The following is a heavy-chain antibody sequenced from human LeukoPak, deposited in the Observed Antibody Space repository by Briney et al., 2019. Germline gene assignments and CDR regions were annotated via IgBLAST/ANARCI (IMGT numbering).Heavy chain of an antibody. Sequence: GGSLRLSCAASGFTFSSYAMHWVRQAPGKGLEWVAVISYDGSNKYHADSVKGRFTISRDNSKNTLYLQMTSLRAEDTAVYYCARDGSGSYFDWGQGTLVTVSS. D-gene: IGHD1-26*01. CDR1: GFTFSSYA. CDR3: ARDGSGSYFD. V-gene: IGHV3-30-3*01. CDR2: ISYDGSNK. J-gene: IGHJ4*02.